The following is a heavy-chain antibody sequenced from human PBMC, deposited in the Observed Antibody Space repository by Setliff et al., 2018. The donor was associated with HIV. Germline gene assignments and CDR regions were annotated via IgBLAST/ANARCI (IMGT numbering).Heavy chain of an antibody. CDR3: ARLGDYSSGWYFDS. J-gene: IGHJ4*02. D-gene: IGHD6-19*01. CDR2: ISSSSSTI. V-gene: IGHV3-48*01. Sequence: PGGSLRLSCAASGFTFSSYSMNWVRQAPGKGLEWVSYISSSSSTIYYADSVKGRFTISRDNAKNSLYLQMNSLRAEDTAVYYCARLGDYSSGWYFDSWGQGTLVTVSS. CDR1: GFTFSSYS.